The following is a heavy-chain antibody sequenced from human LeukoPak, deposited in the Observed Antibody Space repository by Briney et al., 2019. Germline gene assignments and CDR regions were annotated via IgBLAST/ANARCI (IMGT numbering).Heavy chain of an antibody. D-gene: IGHD6-19*01. J-gene: IGHJ4*02. CDR3: ARVRIAVADYYFDY. CDR2: IYYSGST. CDR1: DGSISSYY. V-gene: IGHV4-59*01. Sequence: SETLSLTCTVSDGSISSYYWSWIRQPPGKGLEWIGYIYYSGSTNYNPSLKSRVTISVDTSKNQFSLKLSSVTAADTAVYYCARVRIAVADYYFDYWGQGTLVTVSS.